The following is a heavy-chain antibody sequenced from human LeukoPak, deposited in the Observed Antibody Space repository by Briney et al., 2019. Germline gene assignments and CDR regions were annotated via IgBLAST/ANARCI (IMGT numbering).Heavy chain of an antibody. CDR1: GFTFDDYA. J-gene: IGHJ4*02. CDR3: AKDGSYSSSWYGTNYYFDY. CDR2: ISWNSGSI. D-gene: IGHD6-13*01. V-gene: IGHV3-9*01. Sequence: HPGGSLRLSCAASGFTFDDYAMHWVRQAPGKGLEWVSGISWNSGSIGYADSVKGRFTISRDNAKNSLYLQMNSLRAEDTAVYYCAKDGSYSSSWYGTNYYFDYWGQGTLVTVSS.